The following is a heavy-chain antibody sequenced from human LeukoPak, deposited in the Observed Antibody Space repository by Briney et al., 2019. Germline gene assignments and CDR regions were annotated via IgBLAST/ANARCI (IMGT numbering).Heavy chain of an antibody. CDR1: GFTFRRYG. D-gene: IGHD2-21*02. Sequence: PGGTLRLSCAASGFTFRRYGMSWVRQAPGKGLEWVANIKQDGSEKYYVDSVKGRFTISRDNAKNSLYLQMNSLRAEDTAVYYCARNGAPVVTAITPYYYYMDVWGKGTTVTVSS. CDR3: ARNGAPVVTAITPYYYYMDV. J-gene: IGHJ6*03. V-gene: IGHV3-7*01. CDR2: IKQDGSEK.